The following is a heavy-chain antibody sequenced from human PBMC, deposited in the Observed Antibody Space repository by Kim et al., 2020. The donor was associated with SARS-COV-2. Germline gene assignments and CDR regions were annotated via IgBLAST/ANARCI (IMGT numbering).Heavy chain of an antibody. J-gene: IGHJ4*02. CDR3: ARDYCGGDCPPRF. Sequence: TYAQGVTGRFVFSLDASVSTAYLQISSLKAEDTAVYYCARDYCGGDCPPRFWGQGTLVTVSS. V-gene: IGHV7-4-1*02. D-gene: IGHD2-21*02.